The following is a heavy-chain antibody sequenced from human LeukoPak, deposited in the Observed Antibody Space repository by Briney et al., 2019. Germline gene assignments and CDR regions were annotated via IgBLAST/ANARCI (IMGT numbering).Heavy chain of an antibody. CDR2: ISAYNGNT. V-gene: IGHV1-18*01. Sequence: ASVKVPCKASGYTFTNQGIIWVRQAPGQGLEWMGWISAYNGNTNYAQKLQGRVTMTTDTSTSTAYMELRSLRSDDTAVYYCARKPPHGYGDYLDPWGQGTLVTVSS. J-gene: IGHJ5*02. D-gene: IGHD4-17*01. CDR3: ARKPPHGYGDYLDP. CDR1: GYTFTNQG.